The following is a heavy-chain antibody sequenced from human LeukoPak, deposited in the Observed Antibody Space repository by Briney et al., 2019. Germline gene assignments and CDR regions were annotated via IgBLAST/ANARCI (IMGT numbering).Heavy chain of an antibody. CDR2: INRDGSSE. Sequence: GGSLRLSCAASGFTFTNYLMHWLRHAPGQGLVWVSRINRDGSSEHYADSVKDRFTISRDNAQNTLHLQMNSLGPEDTAVYYCVSDSGGRSGGDYWGQGTLVTVSS. CDR1: GFTFTNYL. CDR3: VSDSGGRSGGDY. J-gene: IGHJ4*02. D-gene: IGHD1-26*01. V-gene: IGHV3-74*01.